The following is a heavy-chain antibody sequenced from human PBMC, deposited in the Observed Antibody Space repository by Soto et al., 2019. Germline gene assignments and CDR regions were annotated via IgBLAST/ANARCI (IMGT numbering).Heavy chain of an antibody. V-gene: IGHV3-21*01. CDR2: ISSSSSYI. CDR1: GFTFSSYS. J-gene: IGHJ5*02. D-gene: IGHD3-3*01. CDR3: ARATTPYDFWSGFWFDP. Sequence: EVQLVESGGGLVKPGGSLRLSCAASGFTFSSYSMNWVRQAPGKGLEWVSSISSSSSYIYYADSVKGRFTISRDNAKNSLYLQMNSLRAEDTAVYYCARATTPYDFWSGFWFDPWGQGTLVTVSS.